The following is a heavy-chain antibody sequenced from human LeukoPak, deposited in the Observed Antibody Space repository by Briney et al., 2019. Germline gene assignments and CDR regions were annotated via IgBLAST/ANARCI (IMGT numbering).Heavy chain of an antibody. CDR2: MSSSGIS. D-gene: IGHD6-19*01. J-gene: IGHJ5*02. V-gene: IGHV4-38-2*02. Sequence: SETLSLTCSVSGYSISSGYYWGWIRQPAGKGLEWIGRMSSSGISTYSPSLKSRVTISIDTSRNQFSMNLNSVTAADTAVYYCAKGAGPPWFDPWGQGTLVTVSS. CDR1: GYSISSGYY. CDR3: AKGAGPPWFDP.